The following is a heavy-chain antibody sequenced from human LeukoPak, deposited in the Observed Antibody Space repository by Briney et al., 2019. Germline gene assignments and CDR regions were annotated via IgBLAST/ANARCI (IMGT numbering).Heavy chain of an antibody. CDR2: IYYSGST. CDR3: ARRSMVRTVGYYYGMDV. D-gene: IGHD4/OR15-4a*01. CDR1: GGSISSDY. Sequence: SETLSLTCTVSGGSISSDYWSWIRQPPGKGLEWIGYIYYSGSTSYNPSLRSRATISVVTSKKQFSLKLSSVTAADTAVYYCARRSMVRTVGYYYGMDVWGQGTTVTVSS. V-gene: IGHV4-59*08. J-gene: IGHJ6*02.